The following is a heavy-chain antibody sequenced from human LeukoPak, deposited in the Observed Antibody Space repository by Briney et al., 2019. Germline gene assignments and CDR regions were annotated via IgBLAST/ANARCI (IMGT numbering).Heavy chain of an antibody. CDR1: GFTFSSYW. J-gene: IGHJ4*02. Sequence: GGSLRLSCAASGFTFSSYWMSWVRQAPGKGLEWVANIKQDGSEKYYVDSVKGRFTISRDNAKSSLYLQMNSLRAEDTAVYYCARVRDYYGSGSYPYWGQGTLVTVSS. CDR3: ARVRDYYGSGSYPY. CDR2: IKQDGSEK. D-gene: IGHD3-10*01. V-gene: IGHV3-7*01.